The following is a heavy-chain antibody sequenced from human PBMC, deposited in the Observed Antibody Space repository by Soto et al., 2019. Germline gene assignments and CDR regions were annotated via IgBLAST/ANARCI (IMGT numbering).Heavy chain of an antibody. CDR3: ARDPRASGWYPTYSDY. J-gene: IGHJ4*02. D-gene: IGHD6-19*01. CDR2: IYHSGST. Sequence: PSETLSLTCAVSGAPISSTNWWSWVRQPPGKGLEWIGEIYHSGSTNYNPSLESRVTISLDKSKNQFSLILSSLTVADTAVYYCARDPRASGWYPTYSDYWGPGILVTVSS. CDR1: GAPISSTNW. V-gene: IGHV4-4*02.